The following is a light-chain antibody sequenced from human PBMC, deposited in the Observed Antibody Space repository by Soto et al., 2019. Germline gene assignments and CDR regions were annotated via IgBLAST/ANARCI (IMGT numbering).Light chain of an antibody. CDR2: VVR. CDR3: SSYTSSSTWV. J-gene: IGLJ3*02. CDR1: SSDVGAYNY. V-gene: IGLV2-14*01. Sequence: QSALTQPASVSGSPGQSITISCTGTSSDVGAYNYVSWYQQHPGKAPKLMIYVVRNRPSGVSDRFSGSRSGNTASLTISGLQAEDESDYYCSSYTSSSTWVFGGGTQLTVL.